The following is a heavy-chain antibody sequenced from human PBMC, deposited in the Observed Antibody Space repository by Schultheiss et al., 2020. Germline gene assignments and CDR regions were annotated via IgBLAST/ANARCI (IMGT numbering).Heavy chain of an antibody. J-gene: IGHJ4*02. CDR2: IYNSGST. V-gene: IGHV4-59*12. D-gene: IGHD3-10*01. CDR1: GGSFSGYY. CDR3: ARLLLWFGESPYFDY. Sequence: SETLSLTCAVYGGSFSGYYWSWIRQPPGKGLEWIGYIYNSGSTNYNPSLKSRVTISVDTSKNQFSLKLSSVTAADTAVYYCARLLLWFGESPYFDYWGQGTLVTVSS.